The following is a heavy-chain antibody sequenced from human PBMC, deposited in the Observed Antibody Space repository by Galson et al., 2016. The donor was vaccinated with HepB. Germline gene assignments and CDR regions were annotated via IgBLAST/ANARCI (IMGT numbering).Heavy chain of an antibody. CDR1: GFTLNFYG. CDR2: IGSSSLTI. V-gene: IGHV3-48*01. Sequence: SLRLSCAASGFTLNFYGMSWVRQAPGKGLEWISYIGSSSLTIYYADSVKGRFTISRDNAKNSLSLQMNSLRAEDTAVYYCAKRDSSGWTNDDAFDVWGQGTMVTVSS. D-gene: IGHD6-19*01. CDR3: AKRDSSGWTNDDAFDV. J-gene: IGHJ3*01.